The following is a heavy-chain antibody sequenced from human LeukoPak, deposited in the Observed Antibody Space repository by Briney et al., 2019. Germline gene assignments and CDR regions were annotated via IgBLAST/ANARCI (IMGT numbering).Heavy chain of an antibody. CDR1: GITLNTYW. D-gene: IGHD2/OR15-2a*01. Sequence: PGGSLRLSCAASGITLNTYWISWVRQAPGKGLEWLATINQDGREQYYADSVKGRFTISRDNAKNSLVLQMHSLRAEDTAVYYCTTFYNSLTDYWGQGTLVTVSS. CDR3: TTFYNSLTDY. CDR2: INQDGREQ. J-gene: IGHJ4*02. V-gene: IGHV3-7*05.